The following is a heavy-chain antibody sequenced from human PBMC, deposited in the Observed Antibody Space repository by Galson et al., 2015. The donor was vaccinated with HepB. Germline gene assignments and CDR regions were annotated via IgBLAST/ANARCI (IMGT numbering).Heavy chain of an antibody. CDR1: GFTFSNAW. CDR3: TTSTGYSSGWYNYYYYYGMDV. V-gene: IGHV3-15*01. D-gene: IGHD6-19*01. CDR2: IKSKTDGGTT. Sequence: SLRLSCAASGFTFSNAWMSWVRQAPGKGLEWVGRIKSKTDGGTTEYAAPVKGRFTISRDDSKNTLYLQMNSLKTEDTAVYYCTTSTGYSSGWYNYYYYYGMDVWGQGTTVTVSS. J-gene: IGHJ6*02.